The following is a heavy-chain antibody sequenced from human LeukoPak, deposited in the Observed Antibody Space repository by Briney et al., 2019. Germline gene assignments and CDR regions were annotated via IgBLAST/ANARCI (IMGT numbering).Heavy chain of an antibody. CDR1: GGSISSYY. CDR3: ARHNYGDYKGDAFDI. J-gene: IGHJ3*02. D-gene: IGHD4-17*01. CDR2: IYYSGST. V-gene: IGHV4-59*08. Sequence: TSETLSLTCTVSGGSISSYYWSWIRQPPGKGLEWIGYIYYSGSTNYNPSLKSRVTISVDTSKNQFSLKLSSVTAADTAVYYCARHNYGDYKGDAFDIWGQGTMVTVSS.